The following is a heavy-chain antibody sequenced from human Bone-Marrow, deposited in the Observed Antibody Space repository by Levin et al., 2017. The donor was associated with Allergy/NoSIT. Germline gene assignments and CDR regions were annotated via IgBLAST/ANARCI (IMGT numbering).Heavy chain of an antibody. Sequence: GESLKISCAASGFTVSSHYMSWVRQAPGKGLEWVSTLYSGGTAYYSRSVKGRFTISRDNSQNMMYLQMNSLRAEDTALYYCARAIDSKVAYPSYFDSWGQGALVTVSS. CDR3: ARAIDSKVAYPSYFDS. D-gene: IGHD5-12*01. CDR1: GFTVSSHY. CDR2: LYSGGTA. J-gene: IGHJ4*02. V-gene: IGHV3-53*01.